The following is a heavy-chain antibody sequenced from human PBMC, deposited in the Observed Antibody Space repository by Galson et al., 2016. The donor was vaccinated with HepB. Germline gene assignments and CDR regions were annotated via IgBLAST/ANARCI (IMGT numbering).Heavy chain of an antibody. J-gene: IGHJ6*02. CDR2: IREGPGHT. CDR3: ARTTQFVSGAWYGMDV. Sequence: SLRLSCAASGFTFSSYAMSWVRQAPGKGPEWVSTIREGPGHTYNADSVKGRFTISRDNSKNTLYLQMNCLRAEDTAVYYCARTTQFVSGAWYGMDVWGHGTTVTVSS. CDR1: GFTFSSYA. D-gene: IGHD3-10*01. V-gene: IGHV3-23*01.